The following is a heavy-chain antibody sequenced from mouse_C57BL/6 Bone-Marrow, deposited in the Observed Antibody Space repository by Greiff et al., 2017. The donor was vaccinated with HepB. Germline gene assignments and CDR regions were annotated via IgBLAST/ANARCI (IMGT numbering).Heavy chain of an antibody. CDR3: ARGGPTIVTTWYFDV. CDR2: ISDGGSYT. J-gene: IGHJ1*03. V-gene: IGHV5-4*03. D-gene: IGHD2-5*01. CDR1: VFTFSSYA. Sequence: EVKLVESGGGLVKPGGSLKLSCAASVFTFSSYAMSWVRQTPEKRLEWVATISDGGSYTYYPDNVKGRFTISRDNAKNNLYLQMSHLKSEDTAMYYCARGGPTIVTTWYFDVWGTGTTVTVSS.